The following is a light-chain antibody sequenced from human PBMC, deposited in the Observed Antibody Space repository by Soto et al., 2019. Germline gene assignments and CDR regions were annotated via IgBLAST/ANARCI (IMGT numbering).Light chain of an antibody. Sequence: DIQMNQSPSSLSASVGDRVTITCQARQDISNYLNCYQQKPGKAPKLLIYDASNLETGVPSRFSGSGSGTDFTFTISSLQPEDIATYYCQQYDNLPITFGQGTRLEIK. J-gene: IGKJ5*01. V-gene: IGKV1-33*01. CDR1: QDISNY. CDR2: DAS. CDR3: QQYDNLPIT.